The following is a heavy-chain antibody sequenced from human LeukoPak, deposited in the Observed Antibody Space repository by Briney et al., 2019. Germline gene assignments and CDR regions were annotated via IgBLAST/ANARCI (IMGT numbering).Heavy chain of an antibody. V-gene: IGHV3-30*14. CDR1: GFTFSSYA. CDR3: ARDGYYSGWYPGGGHLDY. J-gene: IGHJ4*02. Sequence: GGSLRLSCAASGFTFSSYAIHWVRQAPGKGLEWVAVLSYDGSNKYYADSVKGRFTISRDNSKDTLYLQMNSLRAEDTAVYYCARDGYYSGWYPGGGHLDYWGQGTLVTVSS. D-gene: IGHD6-19*01. CDR2: LSYDGSNK.